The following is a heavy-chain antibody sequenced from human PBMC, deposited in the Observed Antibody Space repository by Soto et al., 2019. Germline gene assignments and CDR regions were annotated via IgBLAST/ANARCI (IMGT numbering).Heavy chain of an antibody. CDR3: ARDGIIGGATAANH. Sequence: QVQLQESGPGLVKPSQTLSLTCPVSGGSIRSGGYYWSWIGQHPGKGLEWIGDIYYSGSTYYNPSLKRRVTISVYTSKNQFSRKLSSVTAADTAVYYSARDGIIGGATAANHWGQGTLVTVSS. V-gene: IGHV4-31*03. J-gene: IGHJ5*02. D-gene: IGHD1-26*01. CDR2: IYYSGST. CDR1: GGSIRSGGYY.